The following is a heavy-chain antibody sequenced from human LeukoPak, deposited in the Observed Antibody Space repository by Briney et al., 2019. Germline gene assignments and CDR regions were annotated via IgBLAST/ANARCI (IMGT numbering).Heavy chain of an antibody. V-gene: IGHV3-33*01. CDR1: GFTFSSYG. CDR2: IWYDGSNK. D-gene: IGHD3-10*01. J-gene: IGHJ3*02. CDR3: ARGAYGSGTYHDFDI. Sequence: GRSLRLSCAASGFTFSSYGMHWVRQAPGKGLEWVAVIWYDGSNKYYVDSGRGRFTISRDNSKNTLYLQMNSLRAEDTAVYYCARGAYGSGTYHDFDIWGQGTMVTVSS.